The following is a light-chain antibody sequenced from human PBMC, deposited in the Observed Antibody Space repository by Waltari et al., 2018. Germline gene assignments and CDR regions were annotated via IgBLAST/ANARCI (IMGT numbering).Light chain of an antibody. CDR2: WAS. Sequence: DFEVTQSPDSLAVSLGERATLNCKSSQSVFYRSTNKNYLAWYQQKPGQPPKLLIYWASTRESGVPDRFSGSGSGTDFTLKINSLQAEDVAVYYCQQFFTLPSFGPGTKVDIK. J-gene: IGKJ3*01. V-gene: IGKV4-1*01. CDR1: QSVFYRSTNKNY. CDR3: QQFFTLPS.